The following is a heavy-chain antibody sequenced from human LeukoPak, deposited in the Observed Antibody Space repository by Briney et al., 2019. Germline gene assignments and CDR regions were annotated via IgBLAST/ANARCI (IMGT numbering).Heavy chain of an antibody. CDR3: TIGWRHGDYPDY. CDR2: IKTESDGGAT. J-gene: IGHJ4*02. D-gene: IGHD4-17*01. Sequence: GGSLRLSCAASGFTFSRAWMTWVRQAPGKGPEWVGRIKTESDGGATDYAAPVKGRFTISRDDSKSTLYLQINSLRTEDTAVYYCTIGWRHGDYPDYWGQGTLVTVSS. CDR1: GFTFSRAW. V-gene: IGHV3-15*01.